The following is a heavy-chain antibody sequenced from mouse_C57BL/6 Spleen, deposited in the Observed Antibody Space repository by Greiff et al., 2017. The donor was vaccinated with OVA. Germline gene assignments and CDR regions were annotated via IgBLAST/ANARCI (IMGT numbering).Heavy chain of an antibody. CDR1: GFNIKDDY. CDR2: IDPENGDT. D-gene: IGHD2-1*01. CDR3: TTRGNYS. V-gene: IGHV14-4*01. J-gene: IGHJ3*01. Sequence: EVQLQQSGAELVRPGASVKLSCTASGFNIKDDYMHWVKQRPEQGLEWIGWIDPENGDTEYASKFQGKATITADTSSNTAYLQLSSLTSEDTAVYYCTTRGNYSWGQGTLVTVSA.